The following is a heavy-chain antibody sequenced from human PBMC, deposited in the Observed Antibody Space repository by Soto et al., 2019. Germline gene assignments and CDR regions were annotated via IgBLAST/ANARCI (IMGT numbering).Heavy chain of an antibody. Sequence: GGSLRLSCAASGFTFSSYAMHWVRQAPGKGLEWVAVISYDGSNKYYADSVKGRFTISRDNSKNTLYLQMNSLRAEDTAVYYCASGGQWLAQEIDYWGQGTLVTVSS. D-gene: IGHD6-19*01. CDR3: ASGGQWLAQEIDY. J-gene: IGHJ4*02. CDR2: ISYDGSNK. V-gene: IGHV3-30-3*01. CDR1: GFTFSSYA.